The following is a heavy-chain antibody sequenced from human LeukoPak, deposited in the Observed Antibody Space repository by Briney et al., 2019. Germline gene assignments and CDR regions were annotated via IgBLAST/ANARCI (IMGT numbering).Heavy chain of an antibody. J-gene: IGHJ4*02. Sequence: GRSLRLSCAASGFTFSSYGMHWVRQAPGKGLEWVAFIRYDGSNKYYADSVKGRFTISRDNSKNSLYLQMNSLRAEDTAVYYCARDREGYCSGGTCTNFDYWGQGTLVTVSS. V-gene: IGHV3-33*08. CDR1: GFTFSSYG. CDR2: IRYDGSNK. CDR3: ARDREGYCSGGTCTNFDY. D-gene: IGHD2-15*01.